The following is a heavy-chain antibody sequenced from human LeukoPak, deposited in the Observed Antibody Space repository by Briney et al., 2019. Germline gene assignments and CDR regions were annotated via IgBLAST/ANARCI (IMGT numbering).Heavy chain of an antibody. D-gene: IGHD4-17*01. CDR3: AKSYNVHYGDPRDAFDI. CDR2: IHYDGSHK. Sequence: PGGSLRLSCAASGFTFSSYDIHWVRQAPGKGLEWVAFIHYDGSHKYYADSGRFTISRDNSKNTLHLQMTSLRAEDTALYYCAKSYNVHYGDPRDAFDIWGQGTMATVSS. J-gene: IGHJ3*02. V-gene: IGHV3-30*02. CDR1: GFTFSSYD.